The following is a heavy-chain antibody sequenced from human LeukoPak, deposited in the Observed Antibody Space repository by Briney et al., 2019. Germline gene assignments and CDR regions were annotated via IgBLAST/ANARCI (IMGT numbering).Heavy chain of an antibody. J-gene: IGHJ4*02. V-gene: IGHV4-38-2*02. D-gene: IGHD2-15*01. Sequence: SETLSLTCSVSGSSISGDYFWGWVRQPPGKGLEWIGSVNQGRSTYYYWPLKSRVTMSVDTSKNQLSLKLTSVTAADTAVYFCARVIGATSMDCWGQGILVTVSS. CDR1: GSSISGDYF. CDR2: VNQGRST. CDR3: ARVIGATSMDC.